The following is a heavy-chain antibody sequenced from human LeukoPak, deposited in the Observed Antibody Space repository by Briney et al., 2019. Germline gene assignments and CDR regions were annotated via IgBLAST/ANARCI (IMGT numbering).Heavy chain of an antibody. D-gene: IGHD4-23*01. J-gene: IGHJ4*02. Sequence: PGGSLRLSCAASGFTFSSYGMHWVRQAPGKGLEWVAVISYDGSNKYYADSVKGRFTISRDNSKNTLYLQMNSLRAEDTAVYYCAKEHYGGNLDYFDYWGQGTLVTVSS. CDR2: ISYDGSNK. V-gene: IGHV3-30*18. CDR3: AKEHYGGNLDYFDY. CDR1: GFTFSSYG.